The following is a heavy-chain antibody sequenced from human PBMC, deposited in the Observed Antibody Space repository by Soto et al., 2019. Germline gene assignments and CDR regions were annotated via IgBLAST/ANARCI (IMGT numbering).Heavy chain of an antibody. J-gene: IGHJ4*02. CDR3: ARFRCSGGSCYPTDY. CDR1: GYSFTSYW. V-gene: IGHV5-51*01. Sequence: PGESLKISCKGSGYSFTSYWIGWVRQMPGKGLEWMGIIYPGDSDTRYSPSFQGQVTISADKSISTAYLQWSSLKASDTAMYYCARFRCSGGSCYPTDYWGQGTLVTVSS. CDR2: IYPGDSDT. D-gene: IGHD2-15*01.